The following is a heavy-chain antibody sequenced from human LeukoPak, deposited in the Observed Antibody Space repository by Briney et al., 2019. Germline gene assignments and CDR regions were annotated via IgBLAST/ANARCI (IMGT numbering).Heavy chain of an antibody. Sequence: ASVKVSCKASGYTFTSFGISWVRQAPGQGHEWMGRISGYNGMTDYEQKLQGRVTITTDTSTGTAYMELRSLRSDDTAVYYCARVGVPVKNDYWGQGTLVTVSS. V-gene: IGHV1-18*01. CDR1: GYTFTSFG. D-gene: IGHD2-2*01. CDR2: ISGYNGMT. CDR3: ARVGVPVKNDY. J-gene: IGHJ4*02.